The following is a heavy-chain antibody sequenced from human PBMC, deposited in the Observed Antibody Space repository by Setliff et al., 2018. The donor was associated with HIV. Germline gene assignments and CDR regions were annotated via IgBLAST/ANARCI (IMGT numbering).Heavy chain of an antibody. J-gene: IGHJ4*02. Sequence: SETLSLTCTVSGGSISSSSYYWGWIRQPPGKGLEWIGSIYYSGSTYYNPSLKGRVTISVDTSKNQFSLKLSSVTAADTAVYYCARELRYFDWLLPFDYWGQGTLVTVSS. CDR3: ARELRYFDWLLPFDY. V-gene: IGHV4-39*02. D-gene: IGHD3-9*01. CDR2: IYYSGST. CDR1: GGSISSSSYY.